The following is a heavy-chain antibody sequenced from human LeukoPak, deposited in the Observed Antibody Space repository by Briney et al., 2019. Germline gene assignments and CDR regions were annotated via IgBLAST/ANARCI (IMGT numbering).Heavy chain of an antibody. D-gene: IGHD6-13*01. J-gene: IGHJ6*02. CDR1: GGSISSGDYY. CDR3: ARSRPYSSSWPYYYYYYGMDV. V-gene: IGHV4-61*08. Sequence: SETLSLTCTVSGGSISSGDYYWSWIRQPPGKGLEWIGYIYYSGSTNYNPSLKSRVTISVDTSKNQFSLKLSSVTAADTAVYYCARSRPYSSSWPYYYYYYGMDVWGQGTTVTVSS. CDR2: IYYSGST.